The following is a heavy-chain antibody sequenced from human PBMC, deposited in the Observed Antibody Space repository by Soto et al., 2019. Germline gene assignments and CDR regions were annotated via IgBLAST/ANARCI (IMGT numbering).Heavy chain of an antibody. D-gene: IGHD6-6*01. CDR1: GFTFSSYW. CDR3: AREGGQLVGFPMDY. Sequence: GGSLRLSCAASGFTFSSYWMSWVRQAPGKGLEWVANIKQDGSEKYYVDSVKGRFTISRDNAKNSLYLQMKSLRAEDTAVYYCAREGGQLVGFPMDYWGQGTLVTVSS. CDR2: IKQDGSEK. J-gene: IGHJ4*02. V-gene: IGHV3-7*01.